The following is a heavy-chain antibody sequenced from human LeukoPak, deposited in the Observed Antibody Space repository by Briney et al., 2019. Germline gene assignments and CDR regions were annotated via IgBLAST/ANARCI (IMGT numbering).Heavy chain of an antibody. J-gene: IGHJ4*02. D-gene: IGHD2-15*01. V-gene: IGHV4-59*08. CDR1: GDSISSYH. CDR3: ATYTRHCSGGTCYSIDY. CDR2: VYYSGSN. Sequence: ASETLSLTCTVSGDSISSYHWTWIRQPPGRGLEWIGYVYYSGSNNYNPSLKSLVTISLDTSNNQFSLKLGSVTAADTAIYYCATYTRHCSGGTCYSIDYWGQGTLVTVSS.